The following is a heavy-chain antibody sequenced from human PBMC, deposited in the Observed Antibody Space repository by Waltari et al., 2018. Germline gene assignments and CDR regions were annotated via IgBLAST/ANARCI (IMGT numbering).Heavy chain of an antibody. J-gene: IGHJ6*02. V-gene: IGHV1-69*01. CDR3: ARGNSSSSTGPYYYYGMDV. CDR1: GGTFSSYA. D-gene: IGHD6-6*01. CDR2: NIPIFGTA. Sequence: QVQLVQSGAEVKKPGSSVKVSCKASGGTFSSYAISWVRQAPGQGLEWMGGNIPIFGTANYAQKFQGRVTITADESTSTAYMELSSLRSEDTAVYYCARGNSSSSTGPYYYYGMDVWGQGTTVTVSS.